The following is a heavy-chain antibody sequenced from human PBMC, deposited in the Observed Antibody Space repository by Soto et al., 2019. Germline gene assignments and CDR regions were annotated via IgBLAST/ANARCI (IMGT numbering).Heavy chain of an antibody. CDR2: ISAYNGNT. Sequence: ASVKVSCKASGYTFTSYGISCVRQAPGQGLGWMGWISAYNGNTNYAQTLQGRVTMTTDTSTSTAYMELRSLRSDDTAVYYCARGVPLGYCSSTSRHINDYFQHWGQGTLVTVSS. CDR1: GYTFTSYG. CDR3: ARGVPLGYCSSTSRHINDYFQH. V-gene: IGHV1-18*01. D-gene: IGHD2-2*01. J-gene: IGHJ1*01.